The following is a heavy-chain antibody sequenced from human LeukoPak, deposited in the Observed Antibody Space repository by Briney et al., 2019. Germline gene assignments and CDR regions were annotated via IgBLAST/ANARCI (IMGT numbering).Heavy chain of an antibody. V-gene: IGHV1-18*01. CDR1: GDPFPSYG. D-gene: IGHD3-16*01. J-gene: IGHJ4*02. Sequence: ASVKVSCKASGDPFPSYGFSWVRQAPGQGLEWVGWVSTYNGNTNYGQKFQDRVTMTTDTSTNTAYMELRSLRSDDTAVYFCASGLGAYVDWGQGTLITVSS. CDR2: VSTYNGNT. CDR3: ASGLGAYVD.